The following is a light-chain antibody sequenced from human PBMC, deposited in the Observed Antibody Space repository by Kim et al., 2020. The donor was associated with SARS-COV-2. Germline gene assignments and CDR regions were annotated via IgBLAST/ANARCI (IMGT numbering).Light chain of an antibody. V-gene: IGKV1-5*03. J-gene: IGKJ2*01. Sequence: SASVGDRVTITCRASQTIDTWLAWYQQKPGKAPNLLIYRASTLEGGVPSRFSGSGSGTEFTLTISSLQPDDFATYYCQHYIRFPYTFGQATKLEI. CDR1: QTIDTW. CDR2: RAS. CDR3: QHYIRFPYT.